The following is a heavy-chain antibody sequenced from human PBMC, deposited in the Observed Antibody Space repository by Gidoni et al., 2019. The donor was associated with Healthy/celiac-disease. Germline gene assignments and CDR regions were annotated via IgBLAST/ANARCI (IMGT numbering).Heavy chain of an antibody. CDR3: ARLPTGPLIERTYYFDY. D-gene: IGHD3-22*01. CDR2: IYWNDDK. V-gene: IGHV2-5*01. Sequence: QITLKESGPTLVKPTQTLTLTCTFSGFSLSTSGVGVGWIRQPPGKALEWLALIYWNDDKRYSPSLKSRLTITKDTSKNQVVLTMTNMDPVDTATYYCARLPTGPLIERTYYFDYWGQGTLVTVSS. J-gene: IGHJ4*02. CDR1: GFSLSTSGVG.